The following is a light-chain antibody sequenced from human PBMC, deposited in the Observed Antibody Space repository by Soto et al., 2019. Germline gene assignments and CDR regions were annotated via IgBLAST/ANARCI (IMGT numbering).Light chain of an antibody. CDR3: QQRSNWRT. J-gene: IGKJ1*01. Sequence: EIVMTQSPAALSVSPGRRAPLSCRASQSISTYLAWYQQKPGQAPRLLIYDASNRATGIPARFSGSGSGTDFTLTISSLEPEDFAVYYCQQRSNWRTFGQGTKVDIK. CDR2: DAS. V-gene: IGKV3-11*01. CDR1: QSISTY.